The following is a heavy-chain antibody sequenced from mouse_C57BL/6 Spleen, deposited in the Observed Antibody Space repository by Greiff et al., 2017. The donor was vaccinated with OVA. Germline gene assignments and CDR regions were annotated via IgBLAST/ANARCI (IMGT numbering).Heavy chain of an antibody. Sequence: QVQLQQSGAELMKPGASVKLSCKATGYTFTGYWIEWVKQRPGHGLEWIGEVLPGSGSTNYNEKFKGKATFTADTSSNTAYMQISSLTTEDSAIYYCAREGGNYYGSRGYFDYWGQGTTLTVSS. J-gene: IGHJ2*01. D-gene: IGHD1-1*01. CDR2: VLPGSGST. V-gene: IGHV1-9*01. CDR3: AREGGNYYGSRGYFDY. CDR1: GYTFTGYW.